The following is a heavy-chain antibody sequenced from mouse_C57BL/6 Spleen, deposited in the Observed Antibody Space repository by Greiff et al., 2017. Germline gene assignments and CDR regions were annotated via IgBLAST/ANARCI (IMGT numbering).Heavy chain of an antibody. CDR3: AREGDYCGSFYAMDY. CDR1: GYTFTSYW. J-gene: IGHJ4*01. Sequence: QVQLQQPGAELVKPGASVKLSCKASGYTFTSYWMHWVKQRPGQGLEWIGMIHPNSGSTNYNEKFKSKATLTVDKSSSTAYMQLSSLTSEDSAVYYCAREGDYCGSFYAMDYWGQGTSVTVSS. D-gene: IGHD1-1*01. CDR2: IHPNSGST. V-gene: IGHV1-64*01.